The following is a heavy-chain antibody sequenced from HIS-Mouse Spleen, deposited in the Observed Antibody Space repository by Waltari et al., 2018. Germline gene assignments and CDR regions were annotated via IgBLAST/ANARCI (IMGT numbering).Heavy chain of an antibody. V-gene: IGHV6-1*01. CDR2: TYYRSKWYN. D-gene: IGHD7-27*01. J-gene: IGHJ4*02. CDR1: GDSVPSHSAA. Sequence: QVQLQQSGPGLVKPSQTLSLTCAISGDSVPSHSAALNWIRQSPTRGLEWLGRTYYRSKWYNDYAVSVKSRITINPDTSKNQFSLQLNSVTPEDTAVYYCARDKVRNWGSMNYFDYWGQGTLVTVSS. CDR3: ARDKVRNWGSMNYFDY.